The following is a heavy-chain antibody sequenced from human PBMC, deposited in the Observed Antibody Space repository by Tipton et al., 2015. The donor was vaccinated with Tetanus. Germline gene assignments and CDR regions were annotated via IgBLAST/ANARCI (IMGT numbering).Heavy chain of an antibody. Sequence: SLRLSCAASGFTFSNFDMSWVRQAPGKGLQWVSSIGLTGSGTFADSVKVRFTISRDNSKNTLYLQMNSLRAEDTAISYCAGSIPFWSFDLWGRGPRVTVSS. J-gene: IGHJ2*01. D-gene: IGHD2-2*02. CDR1: GFTFSNFD. V-gene: IGHV3-23*01. CDR2: IGLTGSGT. CDR3: AGSIPFWSFDL.